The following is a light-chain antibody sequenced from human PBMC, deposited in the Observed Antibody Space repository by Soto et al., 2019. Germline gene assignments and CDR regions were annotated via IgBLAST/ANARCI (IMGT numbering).Light chain of an antibody. Sequence: DIKITQSPSSLSASVGDRVTITSQASHAITTYLIWYQHKPGKAPKLLIYDASILEAGVPSRFSGSGSGTDFTFTISSLQPEDVATYYCQKCDYLPIFGPGTTVDLK. V-gene: IGKV1-33*01. J-gene: IGKJ3*01. CDR1: HAITTY. CDR2: DAS. CDR3: QKCDYLPI.